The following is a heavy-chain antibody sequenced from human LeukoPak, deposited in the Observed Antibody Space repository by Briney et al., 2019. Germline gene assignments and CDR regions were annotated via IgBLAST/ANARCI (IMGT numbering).Heavy chain of an antibody. V-gene: IGHV3-30-3*01. CDR2: ISYDGSNK. J-gene: IGHJ4*02. CDR1: GFTFSSYA. CDR3: ARAPNYYDSSGYLDY. D-gene: IGHD3-22*01. Sequence: GGSLRLSCAASGFTFSSYAMHWVRQAPGKGLEWVAVISYDGSNKYYADSVKGRFTISRDNSKNTLYLQMNSLRAEDTAVYYCARAPNYYDSSGYLDYWGQGTLVTVSS.